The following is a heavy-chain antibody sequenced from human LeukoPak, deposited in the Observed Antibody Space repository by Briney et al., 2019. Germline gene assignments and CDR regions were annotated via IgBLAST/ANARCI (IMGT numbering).Heavy chain of an antibody. CDR3: AKPQWPLDY. CDR2: IDNSGGST. J-gene: IGHJ4*02. V-gene: IGHV3-23*01. CDR1: GFTLNNYA. Sequence: GGSLRLSCAASGFTLNNYAMSWVRQAPGKGLEWVSIIDNSGGSTYYADSVKGRFTISRDLSKNTLYLQMNSLRAEDTAVYYCAKPQWPLDYWGQGTLVTVSS. D-gene: IGHD6-19*01.